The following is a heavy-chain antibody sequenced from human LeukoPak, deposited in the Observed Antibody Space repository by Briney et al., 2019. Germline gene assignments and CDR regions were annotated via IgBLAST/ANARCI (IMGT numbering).Heavy chain of an antibody. J-gene: IGHJ4*02. D-gene: IGHD6-13*01. Sequence: ASVKVSCKASGYTFTSYGISWVRQAPGQGVEWMGWISAYNGNTNYAQKLQGRVTMTTDTSTSTAYMELRSLRSDDTAVYYCAREPLNRSSWPQFDYWGQGTLVTVSS. CDR3: AREPLNRSSWPQFDY. CDR1: GYTFTSYG. V-gene: IGHV1-18*01. CDR2: ISAYNGNT.